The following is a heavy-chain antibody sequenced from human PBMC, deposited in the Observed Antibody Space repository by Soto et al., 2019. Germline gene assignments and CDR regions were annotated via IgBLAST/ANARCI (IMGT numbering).Heavy chain of an antibody. CDR3: ARLGPYGSESYSFRYNRFDP. D-gene: IGHD3-10*01. V-gene: IGHV3-53*01. J-gene: IGHJ5*02. Sequence: GGSLRVSCTTSGCTVISSHMTWVRQAPGKGLEWVSVIYSGGSSYYAVSVQGRFTISRDNSKNTVYLQMNSLRGEDTAMYYCARLGPYGSESYSFRYNRFDPWGQGTQVTVSS. CDR1: GCTVISSH. CDR2: IYSGGSS.